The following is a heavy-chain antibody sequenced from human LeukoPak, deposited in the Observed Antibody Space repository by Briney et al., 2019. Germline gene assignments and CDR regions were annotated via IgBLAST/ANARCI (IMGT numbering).Heavy chain of an antibody. CDR1: GYTFTNYD. CDR3: ARDQGGRELLLNAFDI. D-gene: IGHD1-26*01. Sequence: ASVKVSCKASGYTFTNYDINWVRQATGQGLEWMGWINPNRGGTNYAQKFQGRVTMTRDTSISTAYMELSRLRSDDTAVYYCARDQGGRELLLNAFDIWGQGTMVTVSS. J-gene: IGHJ3*02. CDR2: INPNRGGT. V-gene: IGHV1-2*02.